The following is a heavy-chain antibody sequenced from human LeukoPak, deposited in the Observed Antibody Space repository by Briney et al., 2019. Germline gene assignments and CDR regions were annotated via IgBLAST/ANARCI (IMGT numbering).Heavy chain of an antibody. D-gene: IGHD6-6*01. CDR1: GGSISSGGYY. Sequence: SETLSLTCTVSGGSISSGGYYWSWIRQPPGKGLEWIGYIYHSGSTYYNPSLKSRVTISVDRSKNQFSLKLSSVTAADTAVYYCARVSVSIAARPEYFQHWGQGTLVTVSS. CDR3: ARVSVSIAARPEYFQH. V-gene: IGHV4-30-2*01. J-gene: IGHJ1*01. CDR2: IYHSGST.